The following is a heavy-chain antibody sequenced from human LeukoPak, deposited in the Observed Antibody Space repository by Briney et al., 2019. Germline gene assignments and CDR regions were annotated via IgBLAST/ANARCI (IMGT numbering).Heavy chain of an antibody. CDR1: GGSISGYY. D-gene: IGHD6-19*01. CDR2: IFHSGST. CDR3: ARSRIVLADSLDP. J-gene: IGHJ5*02. Sequence: PSETLSLTCTVSGGSISGYYWNWIRQPAGKGLEWIGRIFHSGSTNYNPSLNSRVTMSVDTSKNQFSLKLSSVTAADAAVYYCARSRIVLADSLDPWGQGTLVTVSS. V-gene: IGHV4-4*07.